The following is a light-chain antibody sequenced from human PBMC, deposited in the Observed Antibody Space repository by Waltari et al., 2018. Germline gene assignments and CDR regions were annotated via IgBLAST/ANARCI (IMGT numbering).Light chain of an antibody. CDR1: SSHVGSYNL. V-gene: IGLV2-23*01. CDR3: CSYAGSSTPVV. Sequence: QSALTQPASVAGSPGQSITLSCHGTSSHVGSYNLVSWYQHHPGKAPQRMIYEGSKPPSGVSNRFSCSKSGNTASLTISGLQAEDEADYYCCSYAGSSTPVVFGGGTKLTVL. CDR2: EGS. J-gene: IGLJ2*01.